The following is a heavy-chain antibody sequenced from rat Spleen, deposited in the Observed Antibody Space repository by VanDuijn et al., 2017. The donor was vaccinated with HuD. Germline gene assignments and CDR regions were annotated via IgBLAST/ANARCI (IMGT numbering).Heavy chain of an antibody. CDR1: GFIFSDHY. Sequence: EVQLVESDGGLVQPGRSLKLSCAASGFIFSDHYVAWIRQAPTKGLEWVASISPSGGSTYYRGSVKGRFTISRDNTKSTLYLQMDSLRSDDTATYYCATEELGRGYFDYWGQGVMVTVSS. D-gene: IGHD4-3*01. CDR3: ATEELGRGYFDY. CDR2: ISPSGGST. V-gene: IGHV5-19*01. J-gene: IGHJ2*01.